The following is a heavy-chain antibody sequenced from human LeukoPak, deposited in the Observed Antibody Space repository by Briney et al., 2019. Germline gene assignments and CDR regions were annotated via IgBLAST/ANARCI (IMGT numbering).Heavy chain of an antibody. CDR3: ASWRDYGDRDAFDI. D-gene: IGHD4-17*01. J-gene: IGHJ3*02. V-gene: IGHV3-30*03. CDR1: GFTFSSYG. CDR2: ISFDGTNK. Sequence: PGGSLRLSCAASGFTFSSYGMHWVRQAPGKGLEWVAVISFDGTNKYYADSVKGRFTISRDNSKNTLSLQMNSLRADDTGVYYCASWRDYGDRDAFDIWGQGTMVTVSS.